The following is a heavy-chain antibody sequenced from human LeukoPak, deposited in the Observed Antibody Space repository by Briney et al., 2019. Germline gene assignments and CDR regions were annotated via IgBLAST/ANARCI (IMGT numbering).Heavy chain of an antibody. CDR3: ASYYDIFAWRAFDI. CDR2: MNPNSGNT. CDR1: GYTFTSYD. D-gene: IGHD3-9*01. Sequence: RASVKVSCKASGYTFTSYDINWVRQATGQGLEWMGWMNPNSGNTGYAQKFQGRVTMTRNTSISTAYMELSSLRSEDTAVYYCASYYDIFAWRAFDIWGQGTMVTVSS. V-gene: IGHV1-8*01. J-gene: IGHJ3*02.